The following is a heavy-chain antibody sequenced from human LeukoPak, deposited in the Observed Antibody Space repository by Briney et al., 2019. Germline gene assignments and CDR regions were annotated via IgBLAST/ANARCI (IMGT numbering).Heavy chain of an antibody. Sequence: PGGSLRLSCAASGFMFSNYWMSWVRQAPGKGLEWVANIKQDGSESRYVDSVKGRFTISRDNAKNSLYPQMNSLRGEDTAVYYCARDKVGGSMAGSNLDYWGQGNLVTVSS. J-gene: IGHJ4*02. CDR1: GFMFSNYW. D-gene: IGHD6-19*01. CDR3: ARDKVGGSMAGSNLDY. V-gene: IGHV3-7*01. CDR2: IKQDGSES.